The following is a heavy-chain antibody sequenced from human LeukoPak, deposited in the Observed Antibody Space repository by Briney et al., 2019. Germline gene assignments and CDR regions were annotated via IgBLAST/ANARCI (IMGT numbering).Heavy chain of an antibody. J-gene: IGHJ4*02. CDR3: ARGALSFYGSGSFQY. CDR2: INVDGSTT. CDR1: GFTFSNYW. Sequence: GGSLRLSCAASGFTFSNYWMHWVRQAPGKGLVWVSRINVDGSTTDYADSVKGRFTISRDNAKNTLYVQMNSLRAEDTAVYYCARGALSFYGSGSFQYWGQGSLVTVSP. D-gene: IGHD3-10*01. V-gene: IGHV3-74*01.